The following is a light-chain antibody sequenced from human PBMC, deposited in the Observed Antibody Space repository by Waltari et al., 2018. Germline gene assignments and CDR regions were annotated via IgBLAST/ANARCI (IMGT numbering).Light chain of an antibody. CDR3: QQYGSSVMYT. Sequence: VLTQSPGTLSLSPGESGTLSCRASQRLPTNYLDWYQQNHGQAPRLLIYGASSRAPCIPDRLSGSGAWTDFTLTISRLEPEDFAMYYCQQYGSSVMYTFGQGTKLEIK. CDR2: GAS. J-gene: IGKJ2*01. V-gene: IGKV3-20*01. CDR1: QRLPTNY.